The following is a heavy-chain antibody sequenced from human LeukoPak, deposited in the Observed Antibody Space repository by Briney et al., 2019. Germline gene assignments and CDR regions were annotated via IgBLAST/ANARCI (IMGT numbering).Heavy chain of an antibody. CDR2: INTDGGST. J-gene: IGHJ1*01. Sequence: GGSLRLSCAASGFTFGSYWMHWVRQAPGKGLVWVSRINTDGGSTTYADSVKGRFTISRDNAKNTLYLQMNSLRAEDTAVYYCAKEGAEYTSEYFQHWGQGTLVTVSS. CDR3: AKEGAEYTSEYFQH. V-gene: IGHV3-74*01. D-gene: IGHD6-6*01. CDR1: GFTFGSYW.